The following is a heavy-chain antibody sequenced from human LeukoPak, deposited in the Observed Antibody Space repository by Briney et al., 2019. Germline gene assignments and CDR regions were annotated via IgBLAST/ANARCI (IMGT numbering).Heavy chain of an antibody. CDR2: IYYSGST. D-gene: IGHD6-19*01. CDR3: AASQLWYSSGWYYFDY. V-gene: IGHV4-59*01. Sequence: SETLSLTCTVSGGSISSYYWSWIRQPPGKGLEWIGYIYYSGSTNYNPSLKSRVTISVDTSKNQFSLKLSSVTAADTAVYYCAASQLWYSSGWYYFDYWGQGTLVTASS. J-gene: IGHJ4*02. CDR1: GGSISSYY.